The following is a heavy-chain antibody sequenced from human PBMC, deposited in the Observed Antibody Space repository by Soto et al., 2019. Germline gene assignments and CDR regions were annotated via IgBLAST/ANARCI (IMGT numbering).Heavy chain of an antibody. V-gene: IGHV3-30*18. J-gene: IGHJ6*02. CDR1: GFTFSLYG. Sequence: QVQLVESGGGVVQPGKSVRLSCAASGFTFSLYGIHWVRQAPGKGREWVAFITYEGSHQDYVDSVKGRFTLSRDKSKNILYLQMHSLRPDDTAVYYWAKVVTAAGDNYYNTGRDVWGHGTRVTVSS. CDR3: AKVVTAAGDNYYNTGRDV. CDR2: ITYEGSHQ. D-gene: IGHD6-13*01.